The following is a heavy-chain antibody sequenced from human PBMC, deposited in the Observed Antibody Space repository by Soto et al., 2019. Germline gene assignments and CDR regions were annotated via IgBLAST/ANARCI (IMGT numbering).Heavy chain of an antibody. CDR3: ARGGSGSDWDYYGMDV. V-gene: IGHV3-66*01. J-gene: IGHJ6*02. CDR2: IYSGGTT. Sequence: VQLVESGGGLVQPGGSLRLSCAGSALTASKNYMSWVRQPPGKGLEWVSVIYSGGTTYYADSVQDRFSISRDNSKSTLYLQMDNLRAGDTAVYYCARGGSGSDWDYYGMDVWGQGTTVTVSS. CDR1: ALTASKNY. D-gene: IGHD3-10*01.